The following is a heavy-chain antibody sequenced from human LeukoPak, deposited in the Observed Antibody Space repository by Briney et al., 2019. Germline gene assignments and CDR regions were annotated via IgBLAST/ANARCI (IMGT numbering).Heavy chain of an antibody. V-gene: IGHV1-2*02. D-gene: IGHD3-16*01. CDR2: INPNSGAT. CDR1: GYTFTAYS. J-gene: IGHJ4*02. CDR3: LRQSLGV. Sequence: GASVKVSFKSSGYTFTAYSIHWVRQPPGQGLEWMAWINPNSGATNYAQKFHGRVTITRDTSISTAYTALSRLRSDDTAVYYCLRQSLGVWGQGTLVTVSS.